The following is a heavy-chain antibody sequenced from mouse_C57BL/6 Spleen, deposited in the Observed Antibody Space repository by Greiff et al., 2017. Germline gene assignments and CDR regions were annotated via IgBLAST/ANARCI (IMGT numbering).Heavy chain of an antibody. D-gene: IGHD1-1*01. CDR1: EYEFPSHD. J-gene: IGHJ1*03. CDR3: ARSPGYYGSSYWYFDV. CDR2: INSDGGST. V-gene: IGHV5-2*01. Sequence: EVMLVESGGGLVQPGESLKLSCESNEYEFPSHDMSWVRKTPEKRLELVAAINSDGGSTYYPDTMERRFIISRDNTKKTLYLQMSSLSSEDTALYYCARSPGYYGSSYWYFDVWGTGTTVTVSS.